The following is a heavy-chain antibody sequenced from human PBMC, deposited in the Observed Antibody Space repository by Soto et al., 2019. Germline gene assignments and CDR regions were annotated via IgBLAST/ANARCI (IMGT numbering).Heavy chain of an antibody. CDR2: ISWDGDYT. D-gene: IGHD6-13*01. CDR1: GFTFDDYT. CDR3: VKDKPHTEAAGAFDI. V-gene: IGHV3-43*01. J-gene: IGHJ3*02. Sequence: GGSLRLSCVGSGFTFDDYTINWVRQAPGKGLEWVSIISWDGDYTVYADSVKGRFTMSRDNSKSSLYMQMSSLRTEDTASYYCVKDKPHTEAAGAFDIWGQGTMVTVSS.